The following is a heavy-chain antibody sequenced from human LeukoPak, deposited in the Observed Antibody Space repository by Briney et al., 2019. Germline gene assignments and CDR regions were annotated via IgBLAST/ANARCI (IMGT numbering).Heavy chain of an antibody. J-gene: IGHJ6*03. Sequence: GGSLRLSCAASGFTFSSYGMNWVRQAPGKGLEWVSYISSSSSTIYYADSVKGRFTISRDNAKNSLYLQMNSLRAEDTAVYYCARDAARSYYYYMDVWGKGTTVTVSS. V-gene: IGHV3-48*01. CDR1: GFTFSSYG. CDR2: ISSSSSTI. CDR3: ARDAARSYYYYMDV. D-gene: IGHD6-6*01.